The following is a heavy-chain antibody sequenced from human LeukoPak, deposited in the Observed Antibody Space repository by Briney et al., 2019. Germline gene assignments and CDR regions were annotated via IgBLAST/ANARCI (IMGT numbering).Heavy chain of an antibody. CDR2: IYYSGST. V-gene: IGHV4-31*03. CDR3: ARGGAAVDDYYYYGMDV. J-gene: IGHJ6*02. D-gene: IGHD6-25*01. CDR1: GGSISSGGYY. Sequence: SETLSLTCTVSGGSISSGGYYWSWIRQHPGTGLEWIGYIYYSGSTYYNPSLKSRVTISVDTSKNQFSLKLSSVTAADTAVYYCARGGAAVDDYYYYGMDVWGRGTTVTVSS.